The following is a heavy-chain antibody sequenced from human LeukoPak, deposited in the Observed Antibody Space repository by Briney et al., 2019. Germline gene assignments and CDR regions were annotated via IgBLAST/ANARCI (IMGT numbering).Heavy chain of an antibody. CDR1: GFTFSSYS. CDR2: ISSSSSTI. J-gene: IGHJ4*02. D-gene: IGHD5-12*01. CDR3: AKDEYSGYGSFDY. V-gene: IGHV3-48*01. Sequence: GGSLRLSCAASGFTFSSYSMNWVRQAPGKGLEWVSYISSSSSTIYYADSVKGRFTISRDNSKNTLYLQMNSLRAEDTAVYYCAKDEYSGYGSFDYWGQGTLVTVSS.